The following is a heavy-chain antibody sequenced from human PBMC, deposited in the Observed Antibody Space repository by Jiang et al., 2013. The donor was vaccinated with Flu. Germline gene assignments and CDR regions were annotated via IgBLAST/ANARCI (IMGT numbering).Heavy chain of an antibody. CDR2: IYYSGST. CDR1: GGSISSYY. D-gene: IGHD3-22*01. J-gene: IGHJ4*02. CDR3: ARSSRYYDSSGYYYVLDY. V-gene: IGHV4-59*01. Sequence: SLTCTVSGGSISSYYWSWIRQPPGKGLEWIGYIYYSGSTNYNPSLKSRVTISVDTSKNQFSLKLSSVTAADTAVYYCARSSRYYDSSGYYYVLDYWGQGTLVTVSS.